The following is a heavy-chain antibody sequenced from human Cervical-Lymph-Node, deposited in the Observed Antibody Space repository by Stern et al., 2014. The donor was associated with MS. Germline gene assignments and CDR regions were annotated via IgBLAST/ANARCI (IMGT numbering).Heavy chain of an antibody. CDR2: IYTSGST. Sequence: QVQLQESGPGLVKPSQTLSLTCTVSGGSISSGSYYWSWIRQPAGKGLEWIGRIYTSGSTNYNPSLTSRVTISVDTSKNQFSLKLSFVTAADTAVYYCARDPVMITFGGVIVDTGYWGQGTLVTVSS. CDR3: ARDPVMITFGGVIVDTGY. D-gene: IGHD3-16*02. V-gene: IGHV4-61*02. CDR1: GGSISSGSYY. J-gene: IGHJ4*02.